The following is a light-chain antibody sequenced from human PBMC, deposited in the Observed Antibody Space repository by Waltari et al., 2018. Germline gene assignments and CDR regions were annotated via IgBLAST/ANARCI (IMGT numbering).Light chain of an antibody. CDR3: SSYISSSTLEL. Sequence: QSALTQPASVSGSPGQSITISCTGTSSDVGGYNYVSWYQQHPGKAPKRIIYDVSKRPAGVSNRFSGSKSGNTASLTISGLQAEDEADYYCSSYISSSTLELFGGGTSLTVL. V-gene: IGLV2-14*03. CDR1: SSDVGGYNY. CDR2: DVS. J-gene: IGLJ2*01.